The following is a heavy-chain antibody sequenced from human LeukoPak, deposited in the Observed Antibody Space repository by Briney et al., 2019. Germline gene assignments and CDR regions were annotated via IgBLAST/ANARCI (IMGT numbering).Heavy chain of an antibody. J-gene: IGHJ4*02. CDR1: GGSISSYY. CDR3: AREYYYDSSGYYSYFDY. D-gene: IGHD3-22*01. V-gene: IGHV4-59*12. CDR2: IYYSGST. Sequence: PSETLSLTCTVSGGSISSYYWSWIRQPPGKGLEWIGYIYYSGSTYYNPSLKSRVTISVDTSKNQFSLKLSSVTAADTAVYYCAREYYYDSSGYYSYFDYWGQGTLVTVSS.